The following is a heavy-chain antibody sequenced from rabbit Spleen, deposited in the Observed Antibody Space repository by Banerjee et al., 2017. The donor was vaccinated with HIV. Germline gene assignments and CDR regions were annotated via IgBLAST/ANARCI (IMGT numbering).Heavy chain of an antibody. D-gene: IGHD8-1*01. V-gene: IGHV1S40*01. CDR2: IYTGNGKV. J-gene: IGHJ4*01. CDR3: TRDAGSYDYIDGYFSL. CDR1: GLDFSGDSY. Sequence: QSLEESGGDLVKPGASLTLTCKASGLDFSGDSYDSYMCWVRQAPGKGLEWIACIYTGNGKVYYASWAKGRFTVSKTSSTTVTLQMTSLTAADTATYFCTRDAGSYDYIDGYFSLWGPGTLVTVS.